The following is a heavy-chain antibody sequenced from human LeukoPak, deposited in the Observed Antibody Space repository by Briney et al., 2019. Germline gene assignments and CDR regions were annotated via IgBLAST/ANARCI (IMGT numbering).Heavy chain of an antibody. J-gene: IGHJ6*02. D-gene: IGHD3-10*01. CDR3: ARGAPVRGVDYYYGMDV. V-gene: IGHV3-21*01. Sequence: GGSLRLSCAASGFTFSSYSMNWVRQAPGKGLEWVSSISSSSSYIYYADSVKGRFTISRDNAKNSLYLQMNSLRAEDTAVYYCARGAPVRGVDYYYGMDVWGQGTTVTVS. CDR1: GFTFSSYS. CDR2: ISSSSSYI.